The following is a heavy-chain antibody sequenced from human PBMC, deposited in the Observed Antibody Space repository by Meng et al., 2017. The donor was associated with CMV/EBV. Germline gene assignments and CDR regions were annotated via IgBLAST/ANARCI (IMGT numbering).Heavy chain of an antibody. CDR3: ASSVKHITIFGVAKTNLNFDY. D-gene: IGHD3-3*01. CDR2: SYYSGST. J-gene: IGHJ4*02. V-gene: IGHV4-39*07. Sequence: GSLRLSCTVSGGSISSSSYYWCWIRQPPGKGLEWIGSSYYSGSTYYNPSLKSRVTISVDTSKNQFSLKLSSVTAADTAVYYCASSVKHITIFGVAKTNLNFDYWGQGTLVTVSS. CDR1: GGSISSSSYY.